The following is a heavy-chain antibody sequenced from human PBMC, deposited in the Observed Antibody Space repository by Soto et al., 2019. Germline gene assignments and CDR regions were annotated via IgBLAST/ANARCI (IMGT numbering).Heavy chain of an antibody. CDR2: IYHGGST. CDR3: AKDYYDSSGYYLAYAFDI. D-gene: IGHD3-22*01. J-gene: IGHJ3*02. Sequence: SETLSLTCAVSGYSISSGYYWGWLRQPPGKGLEWIGSIYHGGSTYYNPSLNSRVTLSIDMTNNHVSLILNSVTAADTAVYYCAKDYYDSSGYYLAYAFDIWGQGTMVTVSS. CDR1: GYSISSGYY. V-gene: IGHV4-38-2*02.